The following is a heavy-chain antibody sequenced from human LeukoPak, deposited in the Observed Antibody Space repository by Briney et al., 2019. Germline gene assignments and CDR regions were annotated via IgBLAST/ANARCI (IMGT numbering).Heavy chain of an antibody. Sequence: GGSRRLSCVASGFYFSAYLRRWVRQAPGKGLEWVANIKQDGSQEVYLDSVKGRFTISRDNGNSSLFLHMSRLRVQATAVYYCARDLKGFNLWGQGALVTVSS. CDR1: GFYFSAYL. CDR2: IKQDGSQE. CDR3: ARDLKGFNL. V-gene: IGHV3-7*04. J-gene: IGHJ5*02.